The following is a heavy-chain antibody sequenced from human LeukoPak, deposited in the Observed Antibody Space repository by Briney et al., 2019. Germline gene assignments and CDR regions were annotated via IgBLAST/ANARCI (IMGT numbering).Heavy chain of an antibody. V-gene: IGHV3-23*01. CDR1: GFTFDDYV. J-gene: IGHJ5*02. CDR3: ARHPTGYPNWFDA. CDR2: IHGSGEPT. Sequence: GGSLRLSCLASGFTFDDYVMTWVRQAAGKRLEWILSIHGSGEPTYYADSVKGRFTISRDNSKNTLYLEMNTLRVEDTALYYCARHPTGYPNWFDAWGQGTLVTVSS. D-gene: IGHD5-18*01.